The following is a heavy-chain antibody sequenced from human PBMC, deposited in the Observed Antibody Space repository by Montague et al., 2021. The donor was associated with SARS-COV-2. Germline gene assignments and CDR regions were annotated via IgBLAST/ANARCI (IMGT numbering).Heavy chain of an antibody. D-gene: IGHD5-24*01. V-gene: IGHV4-39*01. CDR2: YYCSGST. CDR1: GGPISSSRYY. CDR3: ASKGLIGRWPQVPHYYGMDV. Sequence: SETLSLTCTVSGGPISSSRYYWGWMRPPPGKGLEWSGSYYCSGSTYYNPSLKRRFTISVNTSNNQFSLKLSSATAADTAVYYCASKGLIGRWPQVPHYYGMDVWGQGTTVTVSS. J-gene: IGHJ6*02.